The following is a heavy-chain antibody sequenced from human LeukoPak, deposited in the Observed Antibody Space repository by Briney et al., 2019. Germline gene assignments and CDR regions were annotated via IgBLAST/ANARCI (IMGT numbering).Heavy chain of an antibody. J-gene: IGHJ5*02. Sequence: GASVKVSCKASGYTLTAYYIYWVRQAPGPGLEWMGLINPNSGGTDYAQNFQGRVTMTRDTSISTAYMELSRLRSDDTAVYYCARGYCSGGTCYLVENWLDPWGQGTLVTVSS. CDR3: ARGYCSGGTCYLVENWLDP. V-gene: IGHV1-2*06. CDR1: GYTLTAYY. D-gene: IGHD2-15*01. CDR2: INPNSGGT.